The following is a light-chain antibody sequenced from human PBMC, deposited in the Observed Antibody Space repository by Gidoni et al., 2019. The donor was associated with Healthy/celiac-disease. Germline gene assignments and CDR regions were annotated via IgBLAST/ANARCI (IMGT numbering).Light chain of an antibody. CDR2: DVS. V-gene: IGLV2-11*01. CDR3: CSYAFSYTGL. CDR1: NSDVGGYNY. Sequence: QSALTQPRSVSGSPGPSVTISCTGTNSDVGGYNYVSWYQQHPGKAPKVVISDVSKRPSGVPDRFSGSKSGNTASLTISGLQAEDEADYSCCSYAFSYTGLFGGETKLTVL. J-gene: IGLJ2*01.